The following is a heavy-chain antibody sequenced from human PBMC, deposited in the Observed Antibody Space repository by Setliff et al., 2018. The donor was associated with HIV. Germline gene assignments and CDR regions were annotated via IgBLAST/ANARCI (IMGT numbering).Heavy chain of an antibody. CDR3: ARGPTVVMSYYYYGMDV. Sequence: ASVKVSCKASGYTFTSYAMHWVRQAPGQRLEWMGWINAGNGNTKYSQKFQGRVTITRDTSASTAYMELSSLRSEDTAVYYCARGPTVVMSYYYYGMDVWGQGTTVTVSS. CDR2: INAGNGNT. CDR1: GYTFTSYA. D-gene: IGHD2-15*01. J-gene: IGHJ6*02. V-gene: IGHV1-3*01.